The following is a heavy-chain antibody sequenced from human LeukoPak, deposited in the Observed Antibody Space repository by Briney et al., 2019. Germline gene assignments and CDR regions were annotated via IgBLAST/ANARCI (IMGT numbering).Heavy chain of an antibody. CDR3: AREYYYDSSGYYYFDY. CDR1: GGSISSYY. CDR2: IYTSGST. J-gene: IGHJ4*02. V-gene: IGHV4-4*07. D-gene: IGHD3-22*01. Sequence: SETLSLTRTVSGGSISSYYWSWIRQPAGKGLEWIGRIYTSGSTNYNPSLKSRVTMSVDTSKNQFSLKLSSVTAADTAVYYCAREYYYDSSGYYYFDYWGQGTLVTVSS.